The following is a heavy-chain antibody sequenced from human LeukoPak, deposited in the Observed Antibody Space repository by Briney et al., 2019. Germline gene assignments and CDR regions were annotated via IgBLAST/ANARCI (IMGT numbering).Heavy chain of an antibody. V-gene: IGHV3-21*01. Sequence: PGGSLRLSCAASGFTFSSYSMNWVRQAPGKGLEWVSSISSSSSYIYYADSVKGRFTISRGNAKNSLYLQMNSLRAEDTAVYYCARDQGVVVAATWYYFDYWGQGTLVTVSS. CDR2: ISSSSSYI. D-gene: IGHD2-15*01. J-gene: IGHJ4*02. CDR1: GFTFSSYS. CDR3: ARDQGVVVAATWYYFDY.